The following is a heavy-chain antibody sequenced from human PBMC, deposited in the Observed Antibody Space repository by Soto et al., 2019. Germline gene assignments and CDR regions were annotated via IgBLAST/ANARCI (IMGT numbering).Heavy chain of an antibody. J-gene: IGHJ6*02. CDR1: GDSVSSNSAA. V-gene: IGHV6-1*01. CDR2: TYYRSKWYH. D-gene: IGHD1-1*01. Sequence: SQTLSLTCAISGDSVSSNSAAWTWIRQSPSTGLEWLGRTYYRSKWYHDYAVSVKSRITINPDTSKNHFSLQLNSVTPEDTAIYYCAIAVGGMGYAMDVWGQGTTVTVSS. CDR3: AIAVGGMGYAMDV.